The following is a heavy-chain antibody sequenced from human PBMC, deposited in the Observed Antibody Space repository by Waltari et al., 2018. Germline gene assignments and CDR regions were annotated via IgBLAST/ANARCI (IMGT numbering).Heavy chain of an antibody. CDR1: GLTFGDYA. CDR3: TRDALTYYYDSSANYYGMDV. Sequence: EVQLVESGGGLVQPGRSLRLSCTGSGLTFGDYAMSWVRQAPGKGLEWVGFIRSKAYGGTTEYAASVKGRFTISRDDSKSIAYLQMNSLKTEDTAVYYCTRDALTYYYDSSANYYGMDVWGQGTTVTVSS. V-gene: IGHV3-49*04. J-gene: IGHJ6*02. D-gene: IGHD3-22*01. CDR2: IRSKAYGGTT.